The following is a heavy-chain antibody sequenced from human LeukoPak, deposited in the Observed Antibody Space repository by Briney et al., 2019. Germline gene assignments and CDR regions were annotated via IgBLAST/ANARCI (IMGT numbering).Heavy chain of an antibody. CDR1: GFSFSTYN. V-gene: IGHV3-30*04. Sequence: GSLRLSWEASGFSFSTYNMHWVRQSPGKGLEWVALISSDGSNKYYRDSLKGRFTISRDNSKNALFLHMNSLRPDDSALYYCAADDYGDFIPYYWGQGTLVTISS. J-gene: IGHJ4*02. D-gene: IGHD4-17*01. CDR3: AADDYGDFIPYY. CDR2: ISSDGSNK.